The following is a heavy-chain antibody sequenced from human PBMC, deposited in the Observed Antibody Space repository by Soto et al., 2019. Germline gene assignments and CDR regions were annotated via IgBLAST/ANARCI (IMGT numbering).Heavy chain of an antibody. CDR2: ISAYNGNT. J-gene: IGHJ4*02. V-gene: IGHV1-18*01. CDR3: AISDDLVGPPLFDY. D-gene: IGHD1-26*01. Sequence: ASVKVSCKASGYTFTSYGISWVRQAPGQGLEWMGWISAYNGNTNYAQKLQGRVTMTTDTSTSTAYMELRSLRSDDTAVYYCAISDDLVGPPLFDYWGQGPLVTGSS. CDR1: GYTFTSYG.